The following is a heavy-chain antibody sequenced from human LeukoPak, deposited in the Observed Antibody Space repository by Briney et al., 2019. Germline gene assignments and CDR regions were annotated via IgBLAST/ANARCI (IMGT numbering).Heavy chain of an antibody. J-gene: IGHJ3*02. CDR2: ISSNGGST. CDR1: GFTFSSYA. Sequence: GGSLRLSCAASGFTFSSYAMHWVRQAPGKGLEYVSAISSNGGSTYYANSVKGRFTISRDNSKNTLYLQMGSLRAEDTAVYYCARDLNGDYASAFDIWGQGTMVTVSS. CDR3: ARDLNGDYASAFDI. D-gene: IGHD4-17*01. V-gene: IGHV3-64*01.